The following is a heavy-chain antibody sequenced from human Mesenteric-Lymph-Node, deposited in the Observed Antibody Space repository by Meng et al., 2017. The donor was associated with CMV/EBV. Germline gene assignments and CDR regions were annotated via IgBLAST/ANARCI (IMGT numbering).Heavy chain of an antibody. CDR2: ISRSSNFI. J-gene: IGHJ6*02. V-gene: IGHV3-21*01. CDR3: ARDRVGSGYYGMDV. CDR1: GFTFSSYA. Sequence: GGSLRLSCAASGFTFSSYAMHWVRQAPGKGLEWVSSISRSSNFIYYADSVKGRFTISRDNAENSMYLQMDSLRAEDTALYYCARDRVGSGYYGMDVWGLGTTVTVSS. D-gene: IGHD2-15*01.